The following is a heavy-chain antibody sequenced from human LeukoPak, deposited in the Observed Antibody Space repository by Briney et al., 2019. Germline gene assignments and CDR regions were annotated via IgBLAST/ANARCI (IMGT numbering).Heavy chain of an antibody. J-gene: IGHJ4*02. Sequence: GGSLRLSCAASGFTFDDYGMSWVRQAPGKGLEWVSGINWNGGSTGYADSVKGRFTISRDNAKNSLYLQMNSLRAEDTALYYCARDLYSRDGYNFRGFDYWGQGTLVTVSS. CDR1: GFTFDDYG. D-gene: IGHD5-24*01. CDR3: ARDLYSRDGYNFRGFDY. V-gene: IGHV3-20*04. CDR2: INWNGGST.